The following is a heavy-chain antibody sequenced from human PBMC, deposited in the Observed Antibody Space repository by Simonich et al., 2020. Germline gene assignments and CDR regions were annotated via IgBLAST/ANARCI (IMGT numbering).Heavy chain of an antibody. CDR1: GGSFSGYY. Sequence: VQLQQWGAGLLKPSETLSLTCAVYGGSFSGYYWSWIRQPPGKGLEWIGEINHSGSTNYNPSLKSRVTISVDTSKNQFSLKLSSVTAADTAVYYCARGLRVAAAGTAFQHWGQGTLVTVSS. V-gene: IGHV4-34*01. CDR3: ARGLRVAAAGTAFQH. J-gene: IGHJ1*01. D-gene: IGHD6-13*01. CDR2: INHSGST.